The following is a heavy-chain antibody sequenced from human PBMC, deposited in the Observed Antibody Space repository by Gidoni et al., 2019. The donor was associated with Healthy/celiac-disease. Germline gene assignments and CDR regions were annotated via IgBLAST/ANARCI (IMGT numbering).Heavy chain of an antibody. Sequence: QVQLQESGPGLVKPSETLSLTCTVSGGSVSSGSYYWSWIRQPPGKGLEWIGYIYYSGSTNYNPSLKSRVTISVDTSKNQFSLKLSSVTAADTAVYYCARGIAAASWFDPWGQGTLVTVSS. CDR3: ARGIAAASWFDP. D-gene: IGHD6-13*01. V-gene: IGHV4-61*01. J-gene: IGHJ5*02. CDR1: GGSVSSGSYY. CDR2: IYYSGST.